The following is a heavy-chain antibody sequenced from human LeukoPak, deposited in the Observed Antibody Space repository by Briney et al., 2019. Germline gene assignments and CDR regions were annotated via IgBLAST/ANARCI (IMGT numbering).Heavy chain of an antibody. CDR1: GFTLSNYA. CDR3: ASAMATANFDY. V-gene: IGHV3-11*01. CDR2: ISSSGSTI. D-gene: IGHD5-18*01. Sequence: GGSLTLSCAVSGFTLSNYAMSWVRQAPGKGLEWVSYISSSGSTIYYADSVKGRFTISRDNAKNSLYLQMNSLRAEDTAVYYCASAMATANFDYWGQGTLVTVSS. J-gene: IGHJ4*02.